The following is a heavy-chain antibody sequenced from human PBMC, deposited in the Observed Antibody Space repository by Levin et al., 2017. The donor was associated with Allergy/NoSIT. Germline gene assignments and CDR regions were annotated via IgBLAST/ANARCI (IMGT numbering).Heavy chain of an antibody. Sequence: SQTLSLTCTVSGGSISSGGYYWSWIRQHPGKGLEWIGYIYYSGSTYYNPSLKSRVTISVDTSKNQFSLKLSSVTAADTAVYYCASSDSGYDGVRYDDYMDVWGKGTTVTVSS. J-gene: IGHJ6*03. CDR3: ASSDSGYDGVRYDDYMDV. CDR2: IYYSGST. CDR1: GGSISSGGYY. D-gene: IGHD5-12*01. V-gene: IGHV4-31*03.